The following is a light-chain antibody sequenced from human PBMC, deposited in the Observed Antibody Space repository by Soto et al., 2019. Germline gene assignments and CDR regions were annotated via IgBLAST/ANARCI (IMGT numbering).Light chain of an antibody. J-gene: IGLJ2*01. CDR3: SSYTSSTSTRA. CDR2: DVS. Sequence: QSALTQPASVSGSPGQSITISCTGTSSDVGDYNYVSWYQQHPGKVPKLMIYDVSNRPSGVSYRFSGSKSGNTASLTISGLQAEDEADYYCSSYTSSTSTRAFGGGTQLTVL. CDR1: SSDVGDYNY. V-gene: IGLV2-14*01.